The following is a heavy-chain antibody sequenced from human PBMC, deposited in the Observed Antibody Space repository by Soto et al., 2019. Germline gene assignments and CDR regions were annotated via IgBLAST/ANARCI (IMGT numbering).Heavy chain of an antibody. CDR2: ISAYNGNT. Sequence: QVQLLQSGAEVKKPGASVKVSCKASGYTFTNYGITWVRQAPGQGLEWLGWISAYNGNTHYTQRLQGRVTMTTDTSTSTAYMELRGLRSDDTAVYYCARVRQRVGYFYYDMDVWGKGTTVTFSS. CDR1: GYTFTNYG. CDR3: ARVRQRVGYFYYDMDV. J-gene: IGHJ6*03. V-gene: IGHV1-18*01. D-gene: IGHD6-6*01.